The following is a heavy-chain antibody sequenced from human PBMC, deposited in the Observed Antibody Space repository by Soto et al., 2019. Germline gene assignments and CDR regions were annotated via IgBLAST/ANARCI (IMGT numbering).Heavy chain of an antibody. V-gene: IGHV4-59*01. Sequence: TSETLSLTCTVSGGSISSYYWSWFRQPPGKGLEWIGYIYYSGSTDYNPSLKSRVTISVDTSKNQFSLKLNSVTAADTAVYYCARRYSSSWYFDYWGQGTLVTISS. CDR1: GGSISSYY. CDR2: IYYSGST. CDR3: ARRYSSSWYFDY. D-gene: IGHD6-13*01. J-gene: IGHJ4*02.